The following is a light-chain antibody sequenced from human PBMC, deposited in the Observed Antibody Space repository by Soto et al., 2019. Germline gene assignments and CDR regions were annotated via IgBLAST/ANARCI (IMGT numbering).Light chain of an antibody. Sequence: EVVVTQSPSTLSRCTGERAPLSCRASQSVSSNLAWYQQKPGQAPRLLIYGASTRATGIPARFSGSGSGTEFTLTISSLQPDDFATYYCQHYNSYSEAFGQGTKVDIK. CDR2: GAS. V-gene: IGKV3-15*01. CDR1: QSVSSN. J-gene: IGKJ1*01. CDR3: QHYNSYSEA.